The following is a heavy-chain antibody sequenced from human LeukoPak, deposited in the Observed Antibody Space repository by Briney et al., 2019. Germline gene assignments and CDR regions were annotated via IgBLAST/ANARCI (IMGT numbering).Heavy chain of an antibody. CDR2: ISYDGSNK. V-gene: IGHV3-30*04. CDR3: ARGLEYCSSTSCAAGWFDP. Sequence: GRSLRLSCAASGFTFSSYAMHWVRQAPGKGLEWVAVISYDGSNKYYADSVKGRFTISRDNSKNTLYLQMNSLRAEDTAVYYCARGLEYCSSTSCAAGWFDPWGQGTLVTVSS. CDR1: GFTFSSYA. J-gene: IGHJ5*02. D-gene: IGHD2-2*01.